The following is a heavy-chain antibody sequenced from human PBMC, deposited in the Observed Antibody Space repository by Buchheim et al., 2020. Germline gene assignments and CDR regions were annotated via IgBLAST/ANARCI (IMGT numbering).Heavy chain of an antibody. J-gene: IGHJ4*02. CDR2: MNPNSGNT. D-gene: IGHD2-2*01. CDR3: ARGPGWISTSCPYYFDY. Sequence: QVQLVQSEAEVKKPGASVKVSCKASGYTFTSYDINWVRQAPGQGLEWMGWMNPNSGNTGYAQNFQGRITMTRNISISTAYMELSSLRSEDTAVYYCARGPGWISTSCPYYFDYWGQGTL. V-gene: IGHV1-8*01. CDR1: GYTFTSYD.